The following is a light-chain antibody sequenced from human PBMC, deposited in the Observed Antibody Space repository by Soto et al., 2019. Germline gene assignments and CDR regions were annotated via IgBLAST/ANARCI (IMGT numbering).Light chain of an antibody. V-gene: IGKV3-20*01. J-gene: IGKJ1*01. CDR3: QQYGTSPST. CDR2: GAS. CDR1: QSASSSY. Sequence: EIVLTQSPGTLSLSPGERATLSCRASQSASSSYLAWYQQKPGQAPRLLIYGASTRATGIPARFSGSGSGTEFTLTISSLQSEDFAVYYCQQYGTSPSTFGQGTKVDIK.